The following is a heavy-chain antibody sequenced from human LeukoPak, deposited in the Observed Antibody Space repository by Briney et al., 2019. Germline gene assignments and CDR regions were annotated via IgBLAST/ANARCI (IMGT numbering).Heavy chain of an antibody. Sequence: ASVKVSCKASGYTFTNYGISWVRQAPGQGLEWMGWISAYNGKTNYAQKFQGRVTMTTDTSTSTAYMELRSLRSDDTAVYFCARVKYGSGRKGYYYYFMDVWGKGTTVTVSS. CDR2: ISAYNGKT. D-gene: IGHD3-10*01. CDR1: GYTFTNYG. J-gene: IGHJ6*03. CDR3: ARVKYGSGRKGYYYYFMDV. V-gene: IGHV1-18*01.